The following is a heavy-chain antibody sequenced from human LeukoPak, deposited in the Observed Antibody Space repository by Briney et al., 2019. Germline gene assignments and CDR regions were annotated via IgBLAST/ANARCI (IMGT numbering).Heavy chain of an antibody. D-gene: IGHD3-22*01. CDR1: GGAFSSYA. CDR2: IIPIFGTA. CDR3: ADSSGYYSGY. V-gene: IGHV1-69*05. Sequence: SVKVSCKASGGAFSSYAISWVRQAPGQGLEWVGRIIPIFGTANYAQKFQGRVTITTDESTSTAYMELSSLRSEDTAVYYCADSSGYYSGYWGQGTLVTVSS. J-gene: IGHJ4*02.